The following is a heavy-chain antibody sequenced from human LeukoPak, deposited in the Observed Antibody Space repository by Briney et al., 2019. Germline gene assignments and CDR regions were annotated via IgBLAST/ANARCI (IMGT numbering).Heavy chain of an antibody. Sequence: GGSLRLSCAASGFTFSSYAMSSVRHAPGKGLEWVSAISGSGGSTYYADSVKGRLTISRDNSKNTLYLQMNSLRAEDTALYYCARDGSGDYGENWRKGYYYYYYMDVWGKGTTVTVSS. CDR2: ISGSGGST. J-gene: IGHJ6*03. D-gene: IGHD4-17*01. V-gene: IGHV3-23*01. CDR1: GFTFSSYA. CDR3: ARDGSGDYGENWRKGYYYYYYMDV.